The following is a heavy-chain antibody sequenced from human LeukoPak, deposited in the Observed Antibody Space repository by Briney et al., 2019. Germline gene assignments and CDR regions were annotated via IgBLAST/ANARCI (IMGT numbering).Heavy chain of an antibody. CDR3: ARDLYYYGSGSYPQFDY. Sequence: PSETLSLTCTVSRGSISSYYWNWIRQPPGKGLEWIGYIYYSGSTNYNPSLKSRVTMSGDTSKNQVSLKLSSVTAADTAVYYCARDLYYYGSGSYPQFDYWGQGTLVTVSS. CDR2: IYYSGST. D-gene: IGHD3-10*01. V-gene: IGHV4-59*12. CDR1: RGSISSYY. J-gene: IGHJ4*02.